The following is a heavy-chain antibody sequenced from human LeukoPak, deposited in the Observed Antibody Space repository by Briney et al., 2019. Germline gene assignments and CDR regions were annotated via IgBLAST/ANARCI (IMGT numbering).Heavy chain of an antibody. Sequence: PGGSLRLSCAASGFTFSSYSMNWVRQAPGKGLEWVSSISSSSSYIYYADSVKGRFTISRDNAKNSLYLQMNSLRAEDTAVYYCARDLSPLYYYYYMDVWGKGTTVTVSS. V-gene: IGHV3-21*01. CDR2: ISSSSSYI. J-gene: IGHJ6*03. CDR3: ARDLSPLYYYYYMDV. CDR1: GFTFSSYS.